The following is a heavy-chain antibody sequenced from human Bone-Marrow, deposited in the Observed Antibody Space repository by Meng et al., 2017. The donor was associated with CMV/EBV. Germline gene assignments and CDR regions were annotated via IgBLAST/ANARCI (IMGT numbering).Heavy chain of an antibody. CDR3: AGDRWGPEY. CDR2: INSAGNIT. Sequence: GESLKISCAASGFTFSRSWMHWARQAPGKGLVWVSRINSAGNITHYAGSVKGRFAISRDNAKNTLYLQMNSLRVEDTAVYYCAGDRWGPEYWGQGTLVTVSS. V-gene: IGHV3-74*01. CDR1: GFTFSRSW. J-gene: IGHJ4*02. D-gene: IGHD3-16*01.